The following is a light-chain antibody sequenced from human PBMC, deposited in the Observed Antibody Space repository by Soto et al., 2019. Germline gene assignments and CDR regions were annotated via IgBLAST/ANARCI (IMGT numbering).Light chain of an antibody. Sequence: QSALTQPASVSGSPGESIIISCTGSSSDIGAYDYVSWYQHHPGRAPKVIIFEVNDRASGVSHRFSGSKSGNTASLTISGLQAEDEADYHCCSYTGTTSPWVFGGGTKLTVL. CDR2: EVN. V-gene: IGLV2-14*01. CDR3: CSYTGTTSPWV. CDR1: SSDIGAYDY. J-gene: IGLJ3*02.